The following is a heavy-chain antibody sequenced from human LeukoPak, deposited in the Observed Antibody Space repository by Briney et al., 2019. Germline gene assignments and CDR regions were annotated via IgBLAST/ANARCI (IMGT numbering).Heavy chain of an antibody. CDR3: ARGGYCTNGVCYRRYFDY. CDR1: GGSLSGYY. V-gene: IGHV4-34*01. D-gene: IGHD2-8*01. CDR2: INHSGST. J-gene: IGHJ4*02. Sequence: PSETLSLTCAVYGGSLSGYYWSWIRQPPGKGLEWIGEINHSGSTNYNPSLKSRVTISVDTSKNQFSLKLSSVTAADTAVYYCARGGYCTNGVCYRRYFDYWGQGTLVTVSS.